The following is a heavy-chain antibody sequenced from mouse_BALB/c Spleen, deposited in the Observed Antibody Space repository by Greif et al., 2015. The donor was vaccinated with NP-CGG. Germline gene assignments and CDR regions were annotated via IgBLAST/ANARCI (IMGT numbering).Heavy chain of an antibody. CDR3: ARVGYSYYAMDY. CDR2: INPGSGGT. Sequence: VQLQQSGAELVRPRTSVKVSCKASGYAFTNYLIEWVKQRPGQGLEWIGVINPGSGGTNYNEKFKGKATLTADKPSSTVYMQLSSLTSDDFAVYFCARVGYSYYAMDYWGQGTSVTVSS. V-gene: IGHV1-54*01. D-gene: IGHD2-3*01. CDR1: GYAFTNYL. J-gene: IGHJ4*01.